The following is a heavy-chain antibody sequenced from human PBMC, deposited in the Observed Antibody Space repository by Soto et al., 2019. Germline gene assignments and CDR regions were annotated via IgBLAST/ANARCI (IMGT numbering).Heavy chain of an antibody. J-gene: IGHJ4*02. CDR3: ARGLLGFGSPYYFDY. D-gene: IGHD2-15*01. CDR1: GGTFKNNG. V-gene: IGHV1-69*01. CDR2: IIPVFGTT. Sequence: QVHLVQSGAEVKKAGSSVKVSCKAPGGTFKNNGISWVRQAPGQGLEWMGGIIPVFGTTNYAQKFQGRLTITADDFTSTVYMELSSLRSEDTAVYYCARGLLGFGSPYYFDYWGQGTLVTVSS.